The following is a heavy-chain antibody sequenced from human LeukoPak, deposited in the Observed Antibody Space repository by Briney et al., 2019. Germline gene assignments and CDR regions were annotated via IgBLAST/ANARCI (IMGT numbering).Heavy chain of an antibody. D-gene: IGHD2-2*01. CDR3: ARHRRYCSRAGCWAFGI. V-gene: IGHV4-38-2*01. J-gene: IGHJ3*02. CDR1: GYSITSGYY. Sequence: SETLSLTCAVSGYSITSGYYWGWIRQPPRKGLEWIGRIYYSGSTYYNQYLKSRVTVSVDTSKNQFSLKLSSVTAADTAVYYCARHRRYCSRAGCWAFGIWGQGTMVTVS. CDR2: IYYSGST.